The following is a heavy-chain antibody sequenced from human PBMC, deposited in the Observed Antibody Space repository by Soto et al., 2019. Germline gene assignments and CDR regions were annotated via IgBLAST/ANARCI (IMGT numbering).Heavy chain of an antibody. CDR3: VHRLGSNNCFDY. J-gene: IGHJ4*02. CDR2: IYWDDDK. Sequence: QITLKESGPTLVKPTQTLTLTCTFSGFSISTSEVGVGWIRQPPGKALEWLALIYWDDDKRYSPSLKSRLTITKYTSTNQVVLTMTNMDLVETATYYCVHRLGSNNCFDYWGQGTLVTVSS. V-gene: IGHV2-5*02. D-gene: IGHD1-1*01. CDR1: GFSISTSEVG.